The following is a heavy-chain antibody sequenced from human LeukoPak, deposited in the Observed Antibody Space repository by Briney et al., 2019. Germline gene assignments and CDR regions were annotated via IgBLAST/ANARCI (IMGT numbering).Heavy chain of an antibody. CDR1: GFTFSSYG. J-gene: IGHJ4*02. CDR2: IWYDGSNK. D-gene: IGHD6-19*01. V-gene: IGHV3-33*08. CDR3: ARLRAVAGPFDY. Sequence: GGSLRLSCAASGFTFSSYGMHRVRQAPGKGLEWVAVIWYDGSNKYYADSVKGRFTISRDNSKNTLYLQMNSLRAEDTAVYYCARLRAVAGPFDYWGQGTLVTVSS.